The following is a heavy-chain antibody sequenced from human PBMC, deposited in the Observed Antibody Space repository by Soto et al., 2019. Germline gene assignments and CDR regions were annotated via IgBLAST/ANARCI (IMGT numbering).Heavy chain of an antibody. CDR1: GGSISSYY. V-gene: IGHV4-59*01. D-gene: IGHD6-13*01. Sequence: SETLSLTCTVSGGSISSYYWSWIRQPPGKGLEWIGYIYYSGSTNYNPSLKSRVTISVDTSKNQFSLKLSSVTAADTAVYYCASNLGYSSSWYGDVGWFDPWGQGTLVTVSS. J-gene: IGHJ5*02. CDR2: IYYSGST. CDR3: ASNLGYSSSWYGDVGWFDP.